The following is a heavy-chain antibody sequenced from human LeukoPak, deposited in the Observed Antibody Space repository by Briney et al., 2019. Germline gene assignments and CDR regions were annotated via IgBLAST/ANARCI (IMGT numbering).Heavy chain of an antibody. Sequence: GGSLRVSCVASGFTFSSYWMHWVRQDPRKGLVWVSRISGDGRNINYADSVRGRFTISRDNAKNTLYLQMDTLRVEDTAVYYCTRDEPTVTTGPPVGSWGQGTLVTVSS. V-gene: IGHV3-74*01. CDR1: GFTFSSYW. CDR2: ISGDGRNI. D-gene: IGHD4-17*01. CDR3: TRDEPTVTTGPPVGS. J-gene: IGHJ4*02.